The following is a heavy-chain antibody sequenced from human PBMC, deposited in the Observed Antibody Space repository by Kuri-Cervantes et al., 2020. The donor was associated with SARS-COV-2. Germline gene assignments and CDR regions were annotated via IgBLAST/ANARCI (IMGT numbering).Heavy chain of an antibody. CDR1: GGSISSSSYY. CDR3: ARVVRGWYPQGRKGDWFDP. D-gene: IGHD2-15*01. CDR2: IYHSGST. J-gene: IGHJ5*02. Sequence: SETLSLTCTVSGGSISSSSYYWSWIRQPPGKGLEWIGYIYHSGSTNYNPSLKSRVTISVDTSKNQFSLKLSSVTAADTAVYYCARVVRGWYPQGRKGDWFDPWGQGTLVTVSS. V-gene: IGHV4-61*01.